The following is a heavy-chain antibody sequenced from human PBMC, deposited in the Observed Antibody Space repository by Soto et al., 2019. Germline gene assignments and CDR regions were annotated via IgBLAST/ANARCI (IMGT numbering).Heavy chain of an antibody. CDR3: ARAVAVKKNWFDP. CDR1: GGSFSGYY. CDR2: INHSGST. D-gene: IGHD6-19*01. Sequence: SETLSLTCAVYGGSFSGYYWSWIRQPPGKGLEWIGEINHSGSTNYNPSLKSRVTISVDTSKNQFSLKLSSVTAADTAVYYCARAVAVKKNWFDPWGQGTLVTVSS. V-gene: IGHV4-34*01. J-gene: IGHJ5*02.